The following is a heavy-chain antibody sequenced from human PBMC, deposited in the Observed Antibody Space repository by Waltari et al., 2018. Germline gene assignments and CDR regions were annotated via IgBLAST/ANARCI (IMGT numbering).Heavy chain of an antibody. J-gene: IGHJ4*02. CDR3: ARVYSSGWYVDY. Sequence: QVQLVESGGGVVQPGRSLRLSCAASGFTFSSYAMHWVRQAPGKGLEWVAVISYDGSNKYYADSVKGRFTISRENSKNTLYLQMNSRRAEDTAVYYCARVYSSGWYVDYWGQGTLVTVSS. D-gene: IGHD6-19*01. CDR2: ISYDGSNK. V-gene: IGHV3-30-3*01. CDR1: GFTFSSYA.